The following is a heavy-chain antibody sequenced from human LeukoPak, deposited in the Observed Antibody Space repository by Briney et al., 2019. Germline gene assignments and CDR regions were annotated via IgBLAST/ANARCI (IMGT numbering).Heavy chain of an antibody. V-gene: IGHV4-4*07. CDR3: ARDSPYYYDSSFDY. D-gene: IGHD3-22*01. Sequence: SETLSLTCAVYGGSFSSYYWSWIRQPAGKGLEWIGRIYTSGSTNYNPSLKSRVTMSVDTSKNQFSLKLSSVTAADTAVYYCARDSPYYYDSSFDYWGQGTLVTVSS. J-gene: IGHJ4*02. CDR1: GGSFSSYY. CDR2: IYTSGST.